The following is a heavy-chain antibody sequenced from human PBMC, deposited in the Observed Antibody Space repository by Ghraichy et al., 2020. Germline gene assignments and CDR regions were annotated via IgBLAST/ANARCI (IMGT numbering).Heavy chain of an antibody. CDR2: IYSGGST. Sequence: GSLRLSCAASGFTVSSNYMSWVRQAPGKGLEWVSVIYSGGSTYYADSVKGRFTISRDNSKNTLYLQMNSLRAEDTAVYYCARNCGGDCLYGMDVWGQGTTVTVSS. CDR1: GFTVSSNY. D-gene: IGHD2-21*02. J-gene: IGHJ6*02. CDR3: ARNCGGDCLYGMDV. V-gene: IGHV3-66*02.